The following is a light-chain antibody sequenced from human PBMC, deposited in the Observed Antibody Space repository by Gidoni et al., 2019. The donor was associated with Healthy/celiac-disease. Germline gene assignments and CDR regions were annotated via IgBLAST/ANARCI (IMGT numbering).Light chain of an antibody. V-gene: IGKV3-11*01. CDR3: QQRRNWPGT. CDR1: QSVISY. CDR2: DAS. J-gene: IGKJ1*01. Sequence: IVLTLSPPTLSLSPGERTTLFCRASQSVISYLAWYQQKPGQAPRLLIYDASNRATGIPARFSGSGSGTDFTLTISSLEPEDFAVYYCQQRRNWPGTFGQGTKVEIK.